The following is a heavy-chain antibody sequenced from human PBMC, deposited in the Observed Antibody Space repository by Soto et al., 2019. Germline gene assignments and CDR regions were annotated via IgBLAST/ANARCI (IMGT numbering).Heavy chain of an antibody. D-gene: IGHD4-17*01. CDR3: ARGDYGDYVDYYYYGMDV. V-gene: IGHV4-34*01. Sequence: PXETLSLTCAVYGGSFSGYYWSWIRQPPGKGLEWIGEINHSGSTNYNPSLKSRVTISVDTSKNQFSLKLSSVTAADTAVYYCARGDYGDYVDYYYYGMDVWGQGTTVTVSS. CDR1: GGSFSGYY. J-gene: IGHJ6*02. CDR2: INHSGST.